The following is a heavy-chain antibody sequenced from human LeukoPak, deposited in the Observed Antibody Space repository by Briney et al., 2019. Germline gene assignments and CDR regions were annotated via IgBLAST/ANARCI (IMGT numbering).Heavy chain of an antibody. V-gene: IGHV7-4-1*02. CDR1: GYTFTSYA. Sequence: ASVKVSCKASGYTFTSYAAKWVRQSPGQGVEWMGWININTGNPTYAQGFTGRFVFSLDTSVSTAYLQISSLKAEDTAVYYCARAGSIATAPYYFDYWGQGTLVSVSS. J-gene: IGHJ4*02. CDR2: ININTGNP. CDR3: ARAGSIATAPYYFDY. D-gene: IGHD6-25*01.